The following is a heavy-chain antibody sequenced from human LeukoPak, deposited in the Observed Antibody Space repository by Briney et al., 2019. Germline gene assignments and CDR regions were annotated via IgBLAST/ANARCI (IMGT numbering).Heavy chain of an antibody. CDR2: MNPNSGNT. J-gene: IGHJ4*02. CDR1: GYTSTSYD. CDR3: ALMALNGGKGIDY. V-gene: IGHV1-8*01. Sequence: ASVKVSCKASGYTSTSYDINWVRQATGQGLEWMGWMNPNSGNTGYAQKFQGRVTMTRNTSISTAYMELISLRSEDTAVYYCALMALNGGKGIDYWGQGTLVTVSS. D-gene: IGHD5-24*01.